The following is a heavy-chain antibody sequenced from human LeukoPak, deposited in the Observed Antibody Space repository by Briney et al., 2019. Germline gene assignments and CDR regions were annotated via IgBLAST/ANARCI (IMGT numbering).Heavy chain of an antibody. Sequence: PGGSLRLSCAASGFTFSSYRMHWVRQAPGKGLVWVSRINSDGSSTSYADSVKGRSTISSENAKNKLYMQMNSPRDEETDVYYCVMGDVGDYEAPFDYWGQGTLVTVSS. CDR3: VMGDVGDYEAPFDY. V-gene: IGHV3-74*01. CDR2: INSDGSST. J-gene: IGHJ4*02. CDR1: GFTFSSYR. D-gene: IGHD4-17*01.